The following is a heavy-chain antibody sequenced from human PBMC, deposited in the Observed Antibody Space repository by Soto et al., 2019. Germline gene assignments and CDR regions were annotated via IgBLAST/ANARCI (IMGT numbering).Heavy chain of an antibody. CDR1: GGTFSSYA. J-gene: IGHJ4*02. D-gene: IGHD6-13*01. Sequence: SVKVSCKASGGTFSSYAISWVRQAPGQGLEWMGWIIPFFGTANYAQKFQGRVTITADESTSTAYMELSSLRSDDTAVYYCAREQAAAGSFDYWGQGTLVTVSS. CDR3: AREQAAAGSFDY. CDR2: IIPFFGTA. V-gene: IGHV1-69*13.